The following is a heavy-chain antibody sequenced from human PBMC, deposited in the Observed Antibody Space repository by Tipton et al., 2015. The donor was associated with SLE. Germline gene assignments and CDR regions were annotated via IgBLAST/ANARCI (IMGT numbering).Heavy chain of an antibody. Sequence: QVQLVQSGAEVKKPGASVKVSCKASGYTFTSYGISWVRQAPGQGLEWMGWISAYNGNTNYAQKLQGRVTMTTDTSTSTAYMELRSLRSDDTAVYYCARDVPDIVVVPAAIRPDYWGQGTLVTVSS. CDR2: ISAYNGNT. V-gene: IGHV1-18*01. J-gene: IGHJ4*02. D-gene: IGHD2-2*02. CDR1: GYTFTSYG. CDR3: ARDVPDIVVVPAAIRPDY.